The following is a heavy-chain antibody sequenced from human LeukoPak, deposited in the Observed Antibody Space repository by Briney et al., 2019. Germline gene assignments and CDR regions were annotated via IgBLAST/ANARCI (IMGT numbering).Heavy chain of an antibody. CDR3: AKYKVAVPGAFDH. CDR1: EFTFSSYP. V-gene: IGHV3-23*01. CDR2: ISVSGDDT. D-gene: IGHD1-1*01. J-gene: IGHJ5*02. Sequence: GGSLRLSCVGSEFTFSSYPMNWVRQAPGKGLEWVSAISVSGDDTYYADSVKGRFTISRDNSKNTLYLQMNSLRAGDTAVYYCAKYKVAVPGAFDHWGQGTLVTVSS.